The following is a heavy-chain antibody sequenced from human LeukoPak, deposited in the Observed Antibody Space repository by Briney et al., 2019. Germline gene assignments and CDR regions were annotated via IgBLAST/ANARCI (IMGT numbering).Heavy chain of an antibody. CDR2: ISYDGSNK. CDR3: ARDGKMSDYVNFDY. V-gene: IGHV3-30*04. J-gene: IGHJ4*02. Sequence: GRSLRLSCAASGFTFSSYAMHWVRQAPGKGLEWVAVISYDGSNKYYADSVKGRFTTSRDNSKNTLYLQMNSLRAEDTAVYYCARDGKMSDYVNFDYWGQGTLATVSS. CDR1: GFTFSSYA. D-gene: IGHD3-16*01.